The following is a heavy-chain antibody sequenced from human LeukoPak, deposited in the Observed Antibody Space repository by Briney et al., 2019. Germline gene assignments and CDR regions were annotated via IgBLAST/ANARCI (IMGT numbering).Heavy chain of an antibody. D-gene: IGHD1-26*01. CDR2: INPNSGGT. CDR3: ARGPYSGSYYYLDY. CDR1: GYTFTGYY. Sequence: ASVKVSCKASGYTFTGYYMHLVRQAPGQGPEWMGWINPNSGGTNYAQKFQGRVTMTRDTSISTAYMELSRLRSDDTAVYYCARGPYSGSYYYLDYWGQGTLVTDSS. J-gene: IGHJ4*02. V-gene: IGHV1-2*02.